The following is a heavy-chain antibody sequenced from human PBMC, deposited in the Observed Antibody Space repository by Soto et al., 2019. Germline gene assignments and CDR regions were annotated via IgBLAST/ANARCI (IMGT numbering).Heavy chain of an antibody. J-gene: IGHJ4*02. D-gene: IGHD2-2*01. CDR1: GFTFDDYA. CDR2: ISWNSGSI. V-gene: IGHV3-9*01. Sequence: GGSLRLSCAASGFTFDDYAMHWVRQAPGKGLEWVSGISWNSGSIGYADSVKGRFTISRDNAKNSLYLQMNSLRAEDTALYYCAKDMGNWGGPAAIYYWGQGTLVTVSS. CDR3: AKDMGNWGGPAAIYY.